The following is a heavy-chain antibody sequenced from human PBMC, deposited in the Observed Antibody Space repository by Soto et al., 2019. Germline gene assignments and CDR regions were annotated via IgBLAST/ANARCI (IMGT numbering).Heavy chain of an antibody. CDR3: ARENTMLRRDLVSFFDY. CDR1: GFTFSSYA. Sequence: QVQLVESGGGVVQPGRSLRLSCAASGFTFSSYAMHWVRQAPGKGLEWVAVISYDGSNKYYADSVKGRFTIARDNSKNTLSREMNSLRVEVTAVCYCARENTMLRRDLVSFFDYWGQGTLVTVSS. D-gene: IGHD3-10*01. CDR2: ISYDGSNK. V-gene: IGHV3-30-3*01. J-gene: IGHJ4*02.